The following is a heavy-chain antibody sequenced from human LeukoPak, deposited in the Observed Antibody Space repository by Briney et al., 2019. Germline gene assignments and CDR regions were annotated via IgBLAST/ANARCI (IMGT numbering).Heavy chain of an antibody. V-gene: IGHV4-61*01. CDR2: IYYSGST. J-gene: IGHJ4*02. Sequence: KPSETLSLTCTVSGGSVSSGSYYWSWIRQPPGKGLEWIGHIYYSGSTNYNPSLKSRVTISVDTSKNQFSLKLSSVTAADTAVYYCARGGIAAAGIANPDFDYWGQGTLVTVSS. CDR3: ARGGIAAAGIANPDFDY. CDR1: GGSVSSGSYY. D-gene: IGHD6-13*01.